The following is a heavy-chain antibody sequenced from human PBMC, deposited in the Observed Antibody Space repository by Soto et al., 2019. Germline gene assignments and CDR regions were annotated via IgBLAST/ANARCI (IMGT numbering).Heavy chain of an antibody. CDR3: ARVRGLLWFGELFGYFDY. CDR2: IIPIFGTA. CDR1: GGTFSSYA. V-gene: IGHV1-69*01. J-gene: IGHJ4*02. D-gene: IGHD3-10*01. Sequence: QVQLVQSGAEVKKPGSSVKVSCKASGGTFSSYAISWVRQAPGQGLEWMGGIIPIFGTANYAQKFQGRVTITADESTSTAYMELSSLRSEDTAVYYCARVRGLLWFGELFGYFDYWGQGTLVTVSS.